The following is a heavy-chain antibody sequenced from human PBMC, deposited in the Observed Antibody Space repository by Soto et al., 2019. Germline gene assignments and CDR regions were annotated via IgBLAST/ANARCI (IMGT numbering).Heavy chain of an antibody. CDR1: GFTFSSHG. Sequence: QVQLVESGGGVVQPGRSLRLSCAASGFTFSSHGMHWVRQTPGKGLEWVAVISYDGSTKYYADSVKGRFTTSRDNSNNTLYLQMNSLRVEDTAVYYCAKGCSTCGNCFIIDYWGQGTLVTVSS. CDR2: ISYDGSTK. J-gene: IGHJ4*02. D-gene: IGHD2-15*01. V-gene: IGHV3-30*18. CDR3: AKGCSTCGNCFIIDY.